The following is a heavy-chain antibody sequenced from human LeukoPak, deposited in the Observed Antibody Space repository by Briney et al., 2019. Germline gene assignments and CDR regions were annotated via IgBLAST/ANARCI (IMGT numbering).Heavy chain of an antibody. Sequence: SETLSLTCAVYGGSFSGYYWSWIRQPPGKGLEWIGEINHSGSTNYDPSLKSRVTISVDTSKNQFSLKLSSVTAADTAVYFCASGELDSLYYFDYWGQGTLVTVSS. D-gene: IGHD1-1*01. CDR3: ASGELDSLYYFDY. V-gene: IGHV4-34*01. CDR2: INHSGST. J-gene: IGHJ4*02. CDR1: GGSFSGYY.